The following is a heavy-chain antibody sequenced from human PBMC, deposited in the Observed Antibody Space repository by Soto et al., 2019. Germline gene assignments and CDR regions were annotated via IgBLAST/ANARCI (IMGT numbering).Heavy chain of an antibody. V-gene: IGHV1-2*04. Sequence: QVQLVQSGAEVKKPGASVKVSCKASGYTFTGYYMHWVRQAPGQGLEWMGWINPNSGGTNYAQKFQGWVTMTRETPISTAYMELSRLRSDDTAVYYCARDARGDEAPMDYWGQGTLVTVSS. CDR3: ARDARGDEAPMDY. CDR1: GYTFTGYY. J-gene: IGHJ4*02. CDR2: INPNSGGT. D-gene: IGHD3-10*01.